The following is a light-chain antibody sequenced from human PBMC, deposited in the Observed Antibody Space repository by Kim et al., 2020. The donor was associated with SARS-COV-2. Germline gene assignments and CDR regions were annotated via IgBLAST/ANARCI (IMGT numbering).Light chain of an antibody. CDR1: QDIKKS. J-gene: IGKJ3*01. V-gene: IGKV1-33*01. Sequence: ASVGDRVTITCQASQDIKKSLNWYQQQPGKAPKLLIYDASNLEKGVPSRFSGSGSGTHFSFTISRLQPEDIATYFCQQYDEQPPVFGPGTKVDIK. CDR3: QQYDEQPPV. CDR2: DAS.